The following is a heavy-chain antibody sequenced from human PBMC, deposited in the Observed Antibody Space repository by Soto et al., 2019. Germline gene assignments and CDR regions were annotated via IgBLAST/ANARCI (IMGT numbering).Heavy chain of an antibody. V-gene: IGHV1-3*01. Sequence: ASVKVSCKASGYTFTSYAMHWVRQAPGQRLEWMGWLNAGNGNTKYSQKFQGRVTITRDTSASTAYMELSSLRSEDTAVYYCAREKGYYGSGTNWFDPWGQGTLVTVSS. J-gene: IGHJ5*02. CDR3: AREKGYYGSGTNWFDP. CDR2: LNAGNGNT. CDR1: GYTFTSYA. D-gene: IGHD3-10*01.